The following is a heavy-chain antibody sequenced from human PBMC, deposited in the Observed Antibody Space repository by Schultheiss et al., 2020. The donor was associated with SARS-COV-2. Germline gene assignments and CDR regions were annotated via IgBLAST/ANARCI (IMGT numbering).Heavy chain of an antibody. D-gene: IGHD2-2*01. Sequence: GGSLRLSCAASGFTFSSYAMSWVRQAPGKGLEWVSRINSDGSSTSYADSVKGRFTISRDNAKNTLYLQMNSLRAEDTAINFCAREIMISTPMSAMPTLYWGQGTLVTVSS. J-gene: IGHJ4*02. CDR2: INSDGSST. V-gene: IGHV3-74*01. CDR3: AREIMISTPMSAMPTLY. CDR1: GFTFSSYA.